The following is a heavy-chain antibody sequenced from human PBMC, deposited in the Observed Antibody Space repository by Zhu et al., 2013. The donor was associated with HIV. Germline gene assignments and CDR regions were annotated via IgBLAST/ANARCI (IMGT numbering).Heavy chain of an antibody. D-gene: IGHD2-2*01. J-gene: IGHJ6*02. Sequence: QVQLVQSGAEVKKPGSSVKVSCKASGGTFSSYAISWVRQAPGQGLEWMGGIIPIFGTANYAQKFQGRVTITADKSTSTAYMELSSLRSEDTAVYYCARDTWKYQLLFRGYYGMDVWGQGTTVTVSS. CDR1: GGTFSSYA. CDR3: ARDTWKYQLLFRGYYGMDV. CDR2: IIPIFGTA. V-gene: IGHV1-69*06.